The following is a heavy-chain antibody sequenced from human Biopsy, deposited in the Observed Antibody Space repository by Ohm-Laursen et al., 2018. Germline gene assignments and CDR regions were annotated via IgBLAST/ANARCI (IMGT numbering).Heavy chain of an antibody. D-gene: IGHD6-19*01. CDR3: AKHGSGWTGDDALHI. Sequence: SETLSLTCEVYGKTFSDYYWSWIRQTPGKGLEWIGEINHSGRTNYNPSLKSRVTISVDTSKNQISLKVTSVTAADTAVYYCAKHGSGWTGDDALHIWGQGTMVTVSS. V-gene: IGHV4-34*08. CDR1: GKTFSDYY. CDR2: INHSGRT. J-gene: IGHJ3*02.